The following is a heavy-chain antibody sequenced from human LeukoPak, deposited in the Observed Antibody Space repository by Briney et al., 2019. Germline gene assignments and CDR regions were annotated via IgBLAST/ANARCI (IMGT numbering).Heavy chain of an antibody. Sequence: PEASVKVSCKASGYTFTGYYMHWVRQAPGQGLEWMGWINPNSGGTNYAQKFQGRVTMTRDTSISTAYMELSRLRSDDTAVYYCARDPPRIAAAGGGDYWGQGTLVTVSS. D-gene: IGHD6-13*01. CDR3: ARDPPRIAAAGGGDY. J-gene: IGHJ4*02. V-gene: IGHV1-2*02. CDR1: GYTFTGYY. CDR2: INPNSGGT.